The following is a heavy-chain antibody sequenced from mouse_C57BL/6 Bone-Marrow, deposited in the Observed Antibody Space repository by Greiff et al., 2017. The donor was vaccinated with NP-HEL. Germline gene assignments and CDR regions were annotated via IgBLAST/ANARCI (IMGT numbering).Heavy chain of an antibody. CDR1: GFTFSDYG. CDR2: ISSGSSTI. D-gene: IGHD1-1*01. J-gene: IGHJ2*01. CDR3: AIITTVPIPSHFDY. V-gene: IGHV5-17*01. Sequence: EVKVVESGGGLVKPGGSLKLSCAASGFTFSDYGMHWVRQAPEKGLEWVAYISSGSSTIYYADTVKGRFTISRDNAKNTLFLQMTSLRSEDTAMYYCAIITTVPIPSHFDYWGQGTTLTVSS.